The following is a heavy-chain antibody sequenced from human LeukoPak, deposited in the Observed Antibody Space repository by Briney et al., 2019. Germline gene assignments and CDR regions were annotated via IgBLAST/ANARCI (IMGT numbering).Heavy chain of an antibody. J-gene: IGHJ3*02. CDR1: GGTFSSYT. D-gene: IGHD2-2*02. CDR3: ARYTLWDCSSTSCYTGAFDI. V-gene: IGHV1-69*02. Sequence: SVKVSCKASGGTFSSYTISWVRQAPGQGLEWMGRIIPILGIANYAQKFQGRVTITSAKSTSTAYMELSSLRSEDTAVYYRARYTLWDCSSTSCYTGAFDIWGQGTMVTVSS. CDR2: IIPILGIA.